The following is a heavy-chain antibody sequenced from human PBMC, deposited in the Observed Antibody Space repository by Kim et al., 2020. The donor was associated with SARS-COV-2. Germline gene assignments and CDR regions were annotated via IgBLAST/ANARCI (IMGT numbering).Heavy chain of an antibody. V-gene: IGHV6-1*01. J-gene: IGHJ3*01. Sequence: AYAISVKSRITINPDTSKNQFSLQLNSVIPEDTAVYYCARDTPGQKGFDVWGQGTVVTVSS. CDR3: ARDTPGQKGFDV.